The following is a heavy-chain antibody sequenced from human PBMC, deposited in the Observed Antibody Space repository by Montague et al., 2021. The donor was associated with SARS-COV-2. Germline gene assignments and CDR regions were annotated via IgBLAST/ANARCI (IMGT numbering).Heavy chain of an antibody. CDR3: ARLVGVESNSRDYFDY. V-gene: IGHV3-11*01. J-gene: IGHJ4*02. Sequence: SLRLSCAASGFTFSAYYMSWIRQAPGKGLEWVSYISGRGSPIVYADSVKGRFTISRDNARKSLYLEMNSLRAEDTAVYYCARLVGVESNSRDYFDYWGQGTLVTVSS. CDR2: ISGRGSPI. D-gene: IGHD2-8*01. CDR1: GFTFSAYY.